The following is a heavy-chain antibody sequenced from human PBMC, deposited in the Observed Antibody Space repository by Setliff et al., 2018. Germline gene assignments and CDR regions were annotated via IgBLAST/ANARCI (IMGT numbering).Heavy chain of an antibody. CDR3: ARDVFPHHYEGAFDI. Sequence: RASVKFSCKASGYTFTSHYMHWVRQAPGLGLEWMGTINPSSGRTSYAQKFQGRVTMTRDTSTSTVYMDMSSLRSEDTAAYYCARDVFPHHYEGAFDIWGQGTMVTVSS. CDR2: INPSSGRT. CDR1: GYTFTSHY. D-gene: IGHD3-22*01. J-gene: IGHJ3*02. V-gene: IGHV1-46*01.